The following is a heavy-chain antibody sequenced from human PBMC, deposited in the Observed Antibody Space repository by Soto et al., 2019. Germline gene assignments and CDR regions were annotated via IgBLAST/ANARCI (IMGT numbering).Heavy chain of an antibody. Sequence: SETLSLTCAVSGGSISSGGYSWSWIRQPPGKGLEWIGYIYHSGSTYYNPSLESRVTISVDRSKNQFSLKLSSVTAADTAVYYCASSLLDSSGWYAFDICGQGTMVTVSS. J-gene: IGHJ3*02. CDR3: ASSLLDSSGWYAFDI. V-gene: IGHV4-30-2*01. CDR2: IYHSGST. CDR1: GGSISSGGYS. D-gene: IGHD6-19*01.